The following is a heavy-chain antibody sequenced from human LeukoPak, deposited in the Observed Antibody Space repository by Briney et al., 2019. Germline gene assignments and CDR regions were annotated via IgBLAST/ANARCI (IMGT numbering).Heavy chain of an antibody. V-gene: IGHV1-8*01. J-gene: IGHJ4*02. Sequence: ASVKVSCKASGYTFTSYDINWVRQATGQGLEWMGWMNPNSGNTGYAQKFQGRVTMTRNTSIGTSYMELSSLRSEDTAVYYCAIGYCSRTSCSWPSFDYWGQGTLVTVSS. CDR1: GYTFTSYD. CDR3: AIGYCSRTSCSWPSFDY. CDR2: MNPNSGNT. D-gene: IGHD2-2*01.